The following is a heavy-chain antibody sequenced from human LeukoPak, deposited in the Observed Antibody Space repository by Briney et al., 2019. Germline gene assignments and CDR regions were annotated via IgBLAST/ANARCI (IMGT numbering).Heavy chain of an antibody. Sequence: SETLSLTCTVRSGSISRYYWSWIRQLPGKGLEWIGFIYYNGNNGNSNYNLSLKGRVTISVDTSKNQFSLKLSSVTDGDTDVYYCARHKQQLLPIDYWGQGTLVTVSS. D-gene: IGHD6-13*01. J-gene: IGHJ4*02. CDR3: ARHKQQLLPIDY. CDR1: SGSISRYY. V-gene: IGHV4-59*08. CDR2: IYYNGNNGNS.